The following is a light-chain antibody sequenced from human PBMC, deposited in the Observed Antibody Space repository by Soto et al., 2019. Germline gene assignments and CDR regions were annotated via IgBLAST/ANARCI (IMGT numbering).Light chain of an antibody. CDR1: QSISSW. Sequence: DIQMTQSPSTLSASVGDRVTITCRASQSISSWLAWYQQKPGKAPKLLIYKSSSLESGVPSRFSGSGSGTEFTVTISRLQPYDFATYYCQQYNSYPLMFGGGTKVEI. J-gene: IGKJ4*02. CDR3: QQYNSYPLM. CDR2: KSS. V-gene: IGKV1-5*03.